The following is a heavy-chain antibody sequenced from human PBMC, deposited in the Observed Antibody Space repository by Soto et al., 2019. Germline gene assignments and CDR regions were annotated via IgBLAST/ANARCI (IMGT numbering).Heavy chain of an antibody. CDR3: ARTAFGYSGYDVEDYFDY. Sequence: QITLKESGPTLVKPTQTLTLTCTFSGFSLSTSGVGVGWIRQPPGKALEWLALIYWDDDKRYSPSLKSRLTITKDTSKNQVVLTMTNMDPVDTATYYCARTAFGYSGYDVEDYFDYWGQGTLVTVSS. D-gene: IGHD5-12*01. J-gene: IGHJ4*02. V-gene: IGHV2-5*02. CDR2: IYWDDDK. CDR1: GFSLSTSGVG.